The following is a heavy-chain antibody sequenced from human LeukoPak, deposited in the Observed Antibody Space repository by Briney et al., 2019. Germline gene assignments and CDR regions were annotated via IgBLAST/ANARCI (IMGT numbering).Heavy chain of an antibody. V-gene: IGHV3-9*01. D-gene: IGHD5-12*01. CDR3: AKDMQTWPRFPDY. J-gene: IGHJ4*02. CDR1: GFTFDDYA. Sequence: GGSLRLSCAASGFTFDDYAMHWVRQAPGKGLEWVSGISWNSGSIGYADSVKGRFTISRDNFKNTLYLQMNGLRVEDTAVYYCAKDMQTWPRFPDYWGQGTLVTVSS. CDR2: ISWNSGSI.